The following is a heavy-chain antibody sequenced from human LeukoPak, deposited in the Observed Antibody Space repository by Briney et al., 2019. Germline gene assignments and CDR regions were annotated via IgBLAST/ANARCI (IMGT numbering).Heavy chain of an antibody. Sequence: SETLSLTCAVYGGSFSGYYWSWIRQPPGKGLEWIGEINHSGSTNYNPSLKSRVTISVDTSKNQFSLKLSSVTAADTAVYYCAACLDSSSWYEWCAFDIWGQGTMVTVSS. J-gene: IGHJ3*02. CDR2: INHSGST. V-gene: IGHV4-34*01. D-gene: IGHD6-13*01. CDR1: GGSFSGYY. CDR3: AACLDSSSWYEWCAFDI.